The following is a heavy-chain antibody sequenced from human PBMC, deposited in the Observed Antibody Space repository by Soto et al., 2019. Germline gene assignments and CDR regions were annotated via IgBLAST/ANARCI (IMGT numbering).Heavy chain of an antibody. V-gene: IGHV4-59*01. Sequence: QVQLQESGPGLVKPSETLSLTCTVSGGSISSYYWSWIRQPPGKGLEWIGYIYYSGSTNYNTSLKSRVTISVDTSKNQFSLKLSSVTAADTAVYYCARGTSLFGVAYARSFDYWGQGTLVTVSS. J-gene: IGHJ4*02. CDR1: GGSISSYY. CDR3: ARGTSLFGVAYARSFDY. D-gene: IGHD3-3*01. CDR2: IYYSGST.